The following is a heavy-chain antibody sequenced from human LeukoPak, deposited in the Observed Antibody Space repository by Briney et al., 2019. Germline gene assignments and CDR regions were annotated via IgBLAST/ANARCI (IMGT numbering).Heavy chain of an antibody. Sequence: GGSLRLSCAASGFAFSNYAMARVRQAPGKGLELVSVILGSGGGIRYADSVKGRFTISRDNSRNALYLQMYSLRAEDTAVYYCAKDPNGDYVGAFDFWGRGTMVTVSS. J-gene: IGHJ3*01. CDR2: ILGSGGGI. D-gene: IGHD4-23*01. V-gene: IGHV3-23*01. CDR1: GFAFSNYA. CDR3: AKDPNGDYVGAFDF.